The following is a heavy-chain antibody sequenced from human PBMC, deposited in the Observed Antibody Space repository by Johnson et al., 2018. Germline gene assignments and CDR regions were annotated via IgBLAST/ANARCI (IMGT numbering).Heavy chain of an antibody. CDR3: ARDFAHDNWYFDL. CDR1: GFTFSSYG. J-gene: IGHJ2*01. V-gene: IGHV3-30*03. CDR2: ISDDGKTE. Sequence: QVQLVQSGGGVVQPGRSLRLSCAASGFTFSSYGMHWVRQAPGTGLKWETVISDDGKTEFYADPVKGRFTMSRDHSKNTMFLQINSLRPEDTAVYHCARDFAHDNWYFDLWGRGTLVTVSS.